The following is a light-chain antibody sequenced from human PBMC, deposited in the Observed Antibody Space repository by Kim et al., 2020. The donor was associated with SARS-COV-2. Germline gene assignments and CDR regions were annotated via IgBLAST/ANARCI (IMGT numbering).Light chain of an antibody. CDR3: QKYDNAPWT. V-gene: IGKV3-20*01. J-gene: IGKJ1*01. CDR2: GAS. CDR1: RRVDSSY. Sequence: APGESTTLTCRAGRRVDSSYLAWFQQKPGQAPRLLIYGASSRAAGIPDRFSGSGSETDFTLTISRLEPEDIAVYYCQKYDNAPWTFGQGTKVDIK.